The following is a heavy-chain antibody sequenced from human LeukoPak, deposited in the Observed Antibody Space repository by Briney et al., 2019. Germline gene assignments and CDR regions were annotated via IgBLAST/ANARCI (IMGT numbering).Heavy chain of an antibody. V-gene: IGHV3-23*01. J-gene: IGHJ4*02. D-gene: IGHD6-19*01. Sequence: TGGSLRLSCAASGFTFSSYAMSWVRQAPRKGLEWVSAISGSGGSTYCADSVKGRFTISRDNSKNTLYLQMNSLRAEDSAVYYCAKEAIAVAGTFFDYWGQGTLVTVSS. CDR2: ISGSGGST. CDR3: AKEAIAVAGTFFDY. CDR1: GFTFSSYA.